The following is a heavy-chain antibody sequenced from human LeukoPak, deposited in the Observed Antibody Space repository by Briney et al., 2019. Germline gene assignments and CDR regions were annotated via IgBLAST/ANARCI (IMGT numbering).Heavy chain of an antibody. CDR3: ARDVVVVPDAIHYGMDV. V-gene: IGHV4-34*01. CDR1: GGSFSDYF. J-gene: IGHJ6*02. D-gene: IGHD2-2*01. CDR2: INHSGRT. Sequence: SETLSLTCAVYGGSFSDYFWGWIRQPPGKGLEWIGEINHSGRTYYNPSLKSRVTISVDTSKNQFSLNLSSVTAADTAVYYCARDVVVVPDAIHYGMDVWGQGTTVSFSS.